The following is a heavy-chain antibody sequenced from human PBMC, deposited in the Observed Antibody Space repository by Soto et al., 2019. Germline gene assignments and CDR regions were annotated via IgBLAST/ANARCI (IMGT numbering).Heavy chain of an antibody. J-gene: IGHJ5*02. D-gene: IGHD6-13*01. Sequence: QVQLQKSGPGLVKPSQTLSLTCTVSGGSISSGCYYWSWIRQHPGKGLEWIGYIYYSGSTYYNPSLKSRVTISVDTSKNQFFLKLSSVTAADTAVYYCARYSSSWSGGSNWSDPWCQGTLLTVSS. V-gene: IGHV4-31*03. CDR2: IYYSGST. CDR3: ARYSSSWSGGSNWSDP. CDR1: GGSISSGCYY.